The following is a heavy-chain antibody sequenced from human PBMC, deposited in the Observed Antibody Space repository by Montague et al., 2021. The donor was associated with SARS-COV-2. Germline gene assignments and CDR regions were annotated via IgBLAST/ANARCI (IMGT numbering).Heavy chain of an antibody. Sequence: CAISGDSVSRNSAAWNWIRQSPSRGLEWLGRTYYRSKWYNDYAVSVKSRITINPDTSKNQFSLQLNSVTPEDTAVYYCARDDPYCTNGVCYTGNWFDPWGQGTLVTVSS. CDR1: GDSVSRNSAA. D-gene: IGHD2-8*01. CDR3: ARDDPYCTNGVCYTGNWFDP. J-gene: IGHJ5*02. CDR2: TYYRSKWYN. V-gene: IGHV6-1*01.